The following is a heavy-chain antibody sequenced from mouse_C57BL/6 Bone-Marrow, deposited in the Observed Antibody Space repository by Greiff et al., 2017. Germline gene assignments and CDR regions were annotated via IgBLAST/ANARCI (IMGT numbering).Heavy chain of an antibody. Sequence: QVQLQQSGAELVRPGASVTLSCKASGYTFPDSEMHWVKQTPVHGLEWIGAIDPETRGTAYNQKFKGKAILTADKSSSTAYMELRSLTSEDSAVYYCTRLYYYGSRAYWPYYYAMDYRGQGTSVTVSS. CDR1: GYTFPDSE. CDR3: TRLYYYGSRAYWPYYYAMDY. D-gene: IGHD1-1*01. CDR2: IDPETRGT. V-gene: IGHV1-15*01. J-gene: IGHJ4*01.